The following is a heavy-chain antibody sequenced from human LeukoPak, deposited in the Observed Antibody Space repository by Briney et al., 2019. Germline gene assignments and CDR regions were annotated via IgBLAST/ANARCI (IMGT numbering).Heavy chain of an antibody. V-gene: IGHV3-23*01. CDR3: AKGGIVVVVAATRVVPHYFDY. CDR2: ISGSGGST. CDR1: GFTFSSYA. J-gene: IGHJ4*02. D-gene: IGHD2-15*01. Sequence: GGSPRLSCAASGFTFSSYAMSWVRQAPGKGLEWVSAISGSGGSTYYADSVKGRFTISRDNSKNTLYLQMNSLRAEDTAVYYCAKGGIVVVVAATRVVPHYFDYWGQGTLVTVSS.